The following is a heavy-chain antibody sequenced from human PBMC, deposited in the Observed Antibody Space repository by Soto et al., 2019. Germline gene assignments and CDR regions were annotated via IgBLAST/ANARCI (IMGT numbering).Heavy chain of an antibody. J-gene: IGHJ6*03. CDR2: ISSSGSTI. D-gene: IGHD3-16*01. Sequence: PGGSLRLSCAASGFTFSDYYMSWIRQAPGKGLEWVSYISSSGSTIYYADSVKGRFTISRDNAKNSLYLQMNSLRAEDTAVYYCARAPLGPVYYYMDVWGKGTTVTVSS. CDR1: GFTFSDYY. CDR3: ARAPLGPVYYYMDV. V-gene: IGHV3-11*01.